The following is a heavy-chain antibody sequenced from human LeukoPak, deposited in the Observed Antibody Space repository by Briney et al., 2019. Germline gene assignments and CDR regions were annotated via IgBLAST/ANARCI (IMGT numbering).Heavy chain of an antibody. J-gene: IGHJ4*02. CDR3: ASLIVGATGPIDY. CDR2: ISYDGSNK. V-gene: IGHV3-30-3*01. Sequence: GGSLRLSCAASGFTFSSYAMHWVRQAPGKGLGWVAVISYDGSNKYYADSVKGRFTISRDNSKNTLYLKMNSLRAEDTAVYYCASLIVGATGPIDYWGQGTLVTVSS. D-gene: IGHD1-26*01. CDR1: GFTFSSYA.